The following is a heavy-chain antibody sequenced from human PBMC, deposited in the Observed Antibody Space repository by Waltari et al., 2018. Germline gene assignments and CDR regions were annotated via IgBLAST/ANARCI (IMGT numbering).Heavy chain of an antibody. CDR3: ATYIGASLGTAAFDV. V-gene: IGHV4-39*01. J-gene: IGHJ3*01. CDR1: VVSITTNRHY. Sequence: QLQLQESGPGLVKPSETLSLTCSVSVVSITTNRHYWGWIRQPPGQGLEWIGTISYNGATYSSPSLRSRVTTFRDTSKNQLSLKLGSVTAADTAFYYCATYIGASLGTAAFDVWGQGTMVTVSS. CDR2: ISYNGAT. D-gene: IGHD5-12*01.